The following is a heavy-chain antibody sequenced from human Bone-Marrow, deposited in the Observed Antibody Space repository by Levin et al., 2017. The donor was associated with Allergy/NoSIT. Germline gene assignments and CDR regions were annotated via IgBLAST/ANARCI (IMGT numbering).Heavy chain of an antibody. V-gene: IGHV3-74*01. CDR2: INTDGSST. Sequence: GGSLRLSCAASGFTFSSYWMHWVRQVPGKGLVWVSRINTDGSSTNYADSVKGRFTVSRDNARNTLYLQLNGLRAEDTAIYYCARGCDGACYGTHWGQGALVTVSS. J-gene: IGHJ4*02. D-gene: IGHD2-21*02. CDR1: GFTFSSYW. CDR3: ARGCDGACYGTH.